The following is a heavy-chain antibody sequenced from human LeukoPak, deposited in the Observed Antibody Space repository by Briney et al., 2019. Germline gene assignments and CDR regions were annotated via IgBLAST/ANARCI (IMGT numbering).Heavy chain of an antibody. CDR2: ISGSSSFI. Sequence: GGSLRLSCAASGFTFSSYNMNWVRRAPGKGLEWVSSISGSSSFISYADSMQGRFTISRDNARNSLYLQMNSLSAEDTAVYYCARVAYYDTYGYWGQGTLVTVSS. CDR3: ARVAYYDTYGY. J-gene: IGHJ4*02. V-gene: IGHV3-21*01. CDR1: GFTFSSYN. D-gene: IGHD3-22*01.